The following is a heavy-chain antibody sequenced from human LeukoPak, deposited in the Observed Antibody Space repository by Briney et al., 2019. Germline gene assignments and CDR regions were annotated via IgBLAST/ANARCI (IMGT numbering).Heavy chain of an antibody. D-gene: IGHD5-24*01. V-gene: IGHV3-48*03. J-gene: IGHJ5*02. CDR1: GFTFSSYE. CDR3: ARSFVEMATITLDP. Sequence: GGSLRLSCAASGFTFSSYEMNWVRQAPGKGLEWVSYISSSGSTIYYADSVKGRFTISGDNAKNSLYLQMNSLRAEDTAVYYCARSFVEMATITLDPWGQGTLVTVSS. CDR2: ISSSGSTI.